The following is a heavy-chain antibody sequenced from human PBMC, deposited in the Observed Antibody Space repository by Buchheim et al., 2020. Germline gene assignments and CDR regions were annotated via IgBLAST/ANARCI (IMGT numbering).Heavy chain of an antibody. CDR1: GGTFSSYA. V-gene: IGHV1-69*01. D-gene: IGHD3-3*01. CDR3: ASRTSAVGRRFLEWLLSS. J-gene: IGHJ4*02. Sequence: QVQLVQSGAEVKKPGSSVKVSCKASGGTFSSYAISWVRQAPGQGLEWMGGIIPIFGTANYAQKFQGRVTITADESTSTAYLELSSLRSEDTAVYYCASRTSAVGRRFLEWLLSSWGQGTL. CDR2: IIPIFGTA.